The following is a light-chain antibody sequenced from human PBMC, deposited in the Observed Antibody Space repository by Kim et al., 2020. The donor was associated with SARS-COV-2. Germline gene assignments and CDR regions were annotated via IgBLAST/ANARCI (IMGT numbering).Light chain of an antibody. Sequence: LGETVRITCQGDSLRSYYASWYQQKPGQAPVLVIYGKNNRPSGIPDRFSGSSSGNTASLTITGAQAEDEADYYCNSRDSSGNHLGVFGGGTQLTVL. CDR1: SLRSYY. CDR2: GKN. V-gene: IGLV3-19*01. CDR3: NSRDSSGNHLGV. J-gene: IGLJ3*02.